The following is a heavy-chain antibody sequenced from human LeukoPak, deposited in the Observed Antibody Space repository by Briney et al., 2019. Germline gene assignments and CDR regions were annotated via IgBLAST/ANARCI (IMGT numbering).Heavy chain of an antibody. CDR3: ARAPRNWNYLWWFDP. J-gene: IGHJ5*02. Sequence: SSETLSLTCTVSGGSISSSSYYWGWIRQPPGKGLEWIGSIYYSGSTYYNPSLKSRVTISVDTSKNQFSLKLSSVTAADTAVYYCARAPRNWNYLWWFDPWGQGTLVTVSS. V-gene: IGHV4-39*07. D-gene: IGHD1-7*01. CDR2: IYYSGST. CDR1: GGSISSSSYY.